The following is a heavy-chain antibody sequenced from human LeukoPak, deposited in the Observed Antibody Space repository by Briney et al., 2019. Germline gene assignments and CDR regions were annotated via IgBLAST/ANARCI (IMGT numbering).Heavy chain of an antibody. CDR1: GYTFTGYY. CDR2: INPNSGGT. Sequence: APVKVSCKASGYTFTGYYMHWVRQAPGQGLEWMGWINPNSGGTNYAQKFQGRVTMTRDTSISTAYMELSRLRSDDTAVYYCACYSGYALDGAFDIWGQGTMVTVSS. V-gene: IGHV1-2*02. CDR3: ACYSGYALDGAFDI. D-gene: IGHD5-12*01. J-gene: IGHJ3*02.